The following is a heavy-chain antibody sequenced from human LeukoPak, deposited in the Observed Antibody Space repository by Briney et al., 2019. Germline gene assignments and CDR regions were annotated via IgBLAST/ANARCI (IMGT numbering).Heavy chain of an antibody. CDR1: GFSLSNYG. D-gene: IGHD3-10*01. CDR3: AKDPGVGAYGPLDA. J-gene: IGHJ5*02. V-gene: IGHV3-30*02. Sequence: PGGSLRLSCTASGFSLSNYGMYWVRQAPGKGLEWVAFIQYDGSNRYYADSVKGRIAISRDNSKNTLFLQMNSLRTDDTAVYLCAKDPGVGAYGPLDAWGQGTLVTVSS. CDR2: IQYDGSNR.